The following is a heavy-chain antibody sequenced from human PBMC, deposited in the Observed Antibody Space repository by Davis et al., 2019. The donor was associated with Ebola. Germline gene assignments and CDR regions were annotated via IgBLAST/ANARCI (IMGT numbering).Heavy chain of an antibody. Sequence: ASVKVSCKASGYTFASYDINWVRQATGQGLEWMGWMNPNSGNTGYAQKLQGRVTMTTDTSTSTAYMELRSLRSDDTAVYYCARDRLISVETNYYYYGMDVWGQGTTVTVS. D-gene: IGHD2-21*02. CDR3: ARDRLISVETNYYYYGMDV. CDR2: MNPNSGNT. V-gene: IGHV1-8*01. CDR1: GYTFASYD. J-gene: IGHJ6*02.